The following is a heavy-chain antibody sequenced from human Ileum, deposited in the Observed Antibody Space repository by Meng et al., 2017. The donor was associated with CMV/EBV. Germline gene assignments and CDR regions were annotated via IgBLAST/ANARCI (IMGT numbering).Heavy chain of an antibody. CDR3: HVPAALYYYGMDV. D-gene: IGHD2-2*01. CDR1: GFTFSSYG. Sequence: GESLKISCAASGFTFSSYGIHWVRQAPGKGLEWVAFIRYDRSNKYYADSVKGRFTISRDNSKNTLYLQMNSLRAEDTAVYYSHVPAALYYYGMDVWGQGTTVTVSS. J-gene: IGHJ6*02. CDR2: IRYDRSNK. V-gene: IGHV3-30*02.